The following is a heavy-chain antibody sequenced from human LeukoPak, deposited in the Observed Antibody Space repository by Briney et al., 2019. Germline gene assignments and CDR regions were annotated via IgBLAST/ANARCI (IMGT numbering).Heavy chain of an antibody. CDR2: INPSGGST. D-gene: IGHD3-10*01. V-gene: IGHV1-46*01. J-gene: IGHJ6*02. CDR1: GYTFTSYY. Sequence: ASVKVSCKASGYTFTSYYMHWVRQAPGQGLEWMGIINPSGGSTSYAQKFQGRVTMTRDTSTSTVYMELSSPRSEDTAVYYCARSYYGSGSYRPSYGMDVWGQGTTVTVSS. CDR3: ARSYYGSGSYRPSYGMDV.